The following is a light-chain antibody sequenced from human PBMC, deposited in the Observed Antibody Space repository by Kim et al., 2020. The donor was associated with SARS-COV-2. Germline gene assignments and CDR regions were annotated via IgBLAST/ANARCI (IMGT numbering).Light chain of an antibody. Sequence: QSALTQPASVSGSPGQSITISCTGTSSDVGGYNYVSWYQQHPGKAPKLMIYDVSKRPSGVSNRFSGSKSGNTASLTISGLQAEDEADYYCSSHTSSSTPVVFGGGTQLTVL. J-gene: IGLJ2*01. CDR3: SSHTSSSTPVV. CDR1: SSDVGGYNY. V-gene: IGLV2-14*01. CDR2: DVS.